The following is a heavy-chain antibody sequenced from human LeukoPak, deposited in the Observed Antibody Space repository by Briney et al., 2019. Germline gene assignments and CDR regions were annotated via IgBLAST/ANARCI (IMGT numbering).Heavy chain of an antibody. CDR1: GFTFSNYA. J-gene: IGHJ4*02. CDR2: INGIGGST. D-gene: IGHD1-14*01. V-gene: IGHV3-23*01. CDR3: AKPARTDYADY. Sequence: GGSLRLSCAASGFTFSNYAMNWVRQAPGKGLEWVSSINGIGGSTYYADSVKGRFTISRDNSENTLYLQMNSLRAEDTAVYYCAKPARTDYADYWGQGTLVTVSS.